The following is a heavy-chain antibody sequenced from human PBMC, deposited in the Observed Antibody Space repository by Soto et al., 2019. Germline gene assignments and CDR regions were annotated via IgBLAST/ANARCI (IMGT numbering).Heavy chain of an antibody. CDR3: ARIWGGAEYYDSSGPFDY. D-gene: IGHD3-22*01. V-gene: IGHV2-70*01. CDR2: IDWDDDK. Sequence: GSGPTLVNPTQTLTLTCTFSGFSLSTSGMCVSWIRQPPGKALEWLALIDWDDDKYYSTSLKTRLTISKDTSKNQVVLTMTNMDPVDTATYYCARIWGGAEYYDSSGPFDYWGQGTLVTVSS. CDR1: GFSLSTSGMC. J-gene: IGHJ4*02.